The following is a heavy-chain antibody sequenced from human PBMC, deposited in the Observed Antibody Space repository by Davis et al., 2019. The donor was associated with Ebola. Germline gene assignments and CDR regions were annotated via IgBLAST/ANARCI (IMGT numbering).Heavy chain of an antibody. V-gene: IGHV3-7*01. CDR2: IKQDGSEK. CDR1: GFAFSTYG. D-gene: IGHD3-10*01. J-gene: IGHJ5*02. CDR3: AKRAGT. Sequence: GESLKISCAASGFAFSTYGMSWVRQAPGKGLEWVANIKQDGSEKYYVDSVKGRFTISRDNAKNSLYLQMNSLRAEDTAVYYCAKRAGTWGQGTLVTVSS.